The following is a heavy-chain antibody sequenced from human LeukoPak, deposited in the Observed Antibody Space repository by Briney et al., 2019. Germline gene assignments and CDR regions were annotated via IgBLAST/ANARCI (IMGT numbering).Heavy chain of an antibody. J-gene: IGHJ3*02. Sequence: AAVKVSCKASRYTFTDYYMHWVRPARGGGLEWMGWINPNSGGTDYAQKFQDRVTMTRDTSISTAYMQLSRLRSDDTAVYYGASSIAVAGHNAYDIWGQGTMVTVSS. CDR3: ASSIAVAGHNAYDI. V-gene: IGHV1-2*02. D-gene: IGHD6-19*01. CDR2: INPNSGGT. CDR1: RYTFTDYY.